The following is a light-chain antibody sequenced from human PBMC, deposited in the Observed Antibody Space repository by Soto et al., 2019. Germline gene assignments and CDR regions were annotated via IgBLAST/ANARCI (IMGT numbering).Light chain of an antibody. CDR2: SAS. CDR1: QSVLSTSDNKNY. J-gene: IGKJ4*01. V-gene: IGKV4-1*01. CDR3: QHYYSSPLT. Sequence: DIVMTQSPDSLTVSLGERATINCKSSQSVLSTSDNKNYLAWFQQRPGQPPKLLIYSASTRESGVPDRFSGSGSGTDFTLTISSLQAEDVAVYYCQHYYSSPLTFGGGTKLEIK.